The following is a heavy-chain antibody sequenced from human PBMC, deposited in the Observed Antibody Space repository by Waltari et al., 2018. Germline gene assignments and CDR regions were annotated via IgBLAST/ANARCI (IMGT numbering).Heavy chain of an antibody. CDR3: ARDRNSYGSWAGY. D-gene: IGHD5-18*01. Sequence: EVQLVESGGGLVKPGGSLRLSCAASGFTFSSYSMNWVRQAPGKGLEWVSSISSSSSYRYYADSVKGRFTISRDNAKNSLYLQMNSLRAEDTAVYYCARDRNSYGSWAGYWGQGTLVTVSS. CDR1: GFTFSSYS. CDR2: ISSSSSYR. J-gene: IGHJ4*02. V-gene: IGHV3-21*01.